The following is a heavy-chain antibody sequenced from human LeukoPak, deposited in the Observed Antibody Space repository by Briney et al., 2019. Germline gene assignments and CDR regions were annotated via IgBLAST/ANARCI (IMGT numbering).Heavy chain of an antibody. CDR1: GGSFSGYY. CDR2: INHSGST. CDR3: ARGNFRYCSGGSCYSLMVYYYMDV. D-gene: IGHD2-15*01. Sequence: SETLSLTCAVYGGSFSGYYWSWIRQPPGKGLEWIGEINHSGSTNYNPSLKSRVTISVDTSKNQFSLKLSSVTAADTAVYYCARGNFRYCSGGSCYSLMVYYYMDVWGKGTTVTVSS. V-gene: IGHV4-34*01. J-gene: IGHJ6*03.